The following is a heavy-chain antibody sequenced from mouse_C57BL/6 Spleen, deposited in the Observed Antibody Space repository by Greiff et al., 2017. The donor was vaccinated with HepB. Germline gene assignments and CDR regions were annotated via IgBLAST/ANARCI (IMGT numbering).Heavy chain of an antibody. CDR2: IYPGDGDT. CDR1: GYAFSSYW. D-gene: IGHD1-1*01. J-gene: IGHJ4*01. CDR3: ARHTTVHYYAMDY. Sequence: QVQLKESGAELVKPGASVKISCKASGYAFSSYWMNWVKQRPGKGLEWIGQIYPGDGDTNYNGKFKGKATLTADKSSSTAYMQLSSLTSEDSAVYFCARHTTVHYYAMDYWGQGTSVTVSS. V-gene: IGHV1-80*01.